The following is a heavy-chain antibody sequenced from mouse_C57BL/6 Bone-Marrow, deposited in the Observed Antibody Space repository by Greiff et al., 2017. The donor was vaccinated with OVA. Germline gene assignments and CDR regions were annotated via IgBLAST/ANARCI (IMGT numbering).Heavy chain of an antibody. CDR2: IYPRSGNT. Sequence: QVQLQQSGAELARPGASVKLSCKASGYTFTSYGISWVKQRTGQGLEWIGEIYPRSGNTYYNEKFKGKATLTADKSSSTAYMELSSLTSEDSAVYVCARWGTGYYFDDWGQGTTLTVSA. CDR1: GYTFTSYG. J-gene: IGHJ2*01. CDR3: ARWGTGYYFDD. D-gene: IGHD4-1*01. V-gene: IGHV1-81*01.